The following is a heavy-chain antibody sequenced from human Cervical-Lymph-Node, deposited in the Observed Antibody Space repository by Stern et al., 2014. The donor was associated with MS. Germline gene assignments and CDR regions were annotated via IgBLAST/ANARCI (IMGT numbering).Heavy chain of an antibody. V-gene: IGHV3-9*01. J-gene: IGHJ4*02. CDR1: GFTFDDYA. CDR3: AKDITSSGYYVNY. Sequence: VQSGRSLRLSCAASGFTFDDYAMHWVRQAPGKGLEWVSGISWNSGSIGYADSVKGRFTISRDNAKNSLYLQMNSLRAEDTALYYCAKDITSSGYYVNYWGQGTLVTVSS. D-gene: IGHD3-22*01. CDR2: ISWNSGSI.